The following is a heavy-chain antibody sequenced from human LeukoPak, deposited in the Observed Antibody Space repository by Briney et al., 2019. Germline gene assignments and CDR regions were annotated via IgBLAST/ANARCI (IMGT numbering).Heavy chain of an antibody. D-gene: IGHD3-10*01. CDR1: GFTFSTTW. Sequence: GGSLRLSCVASGFTFSTTWMHWARQTPGKGLVWVSHINGDGRRINYADDVKGRFTISRDNAKNTLYLQMNSLRVEDTAVYYCVRDLPRTSGPWGQGTLVTVSS. V-gene: IGHV3-74*01. CDR2: INGDGRRI. CDR3: VRDLPRTSGP. J-gene: IGHJ5*02.